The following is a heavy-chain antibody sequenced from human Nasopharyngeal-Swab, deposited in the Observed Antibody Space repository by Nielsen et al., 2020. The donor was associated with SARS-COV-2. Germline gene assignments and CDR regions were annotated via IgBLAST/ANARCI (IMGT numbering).Heavy chain of an antibody. V-gene: IGHV4-39*01. D-gene: IGHD3-10*01. CDR2: IYYSGST. CDR1: GGSISSSSYY. CDR3: ARTPTMVRGVMVFDYYYYGMDV. J-gene: IGHJ6*02. Sequence: GSLRLSCTVSGGSISSSSYYWGWIRQPPGKGLEWIGTIYYSGSTYYNPSLKSRVTISVDTSKNQFSLKLSSVTAADTAVYYCARTPTMVRGVMVFDYYYYGMDVWGQGTTVTVSS.